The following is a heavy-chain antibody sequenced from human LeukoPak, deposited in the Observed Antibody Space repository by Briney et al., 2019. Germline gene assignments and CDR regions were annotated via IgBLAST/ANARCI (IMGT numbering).Heavy chain of an antibody. J-gene: IGHJ4*02. CDR3: AREEYYDSSGYYFSRFDY. CDR2: IYYSGST. Sequence: SETLSLTCTVSGGSISSSSYYWGWIRQPPGKGLEWIGSIYYSGSTYYNPSLKTRVTISVDTSKNQFSLKLSSVTAADTAVYYCAREEYYDSSGYYFSRFDYWGQGTLVTVSS. V-gene: IGHV4-39*07. CDR1: GGSISSSSYY. D-gene: IGHD3-22*01.